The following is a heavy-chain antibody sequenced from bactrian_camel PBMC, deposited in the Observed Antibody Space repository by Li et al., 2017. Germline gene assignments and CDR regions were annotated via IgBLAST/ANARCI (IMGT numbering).Heavy chain of an antibody. V-gene: IGHV3S10*01. Sequence: DVQLVESGGGSVQAGGSLALSCVSSGPIYGGDGMYWFREGPGKEREGVAVIDGDDSLGYDPSVQGRFTMSQDRAKNTVYLQMENLESGDTALYYCAYDRLKCLTGSPWDDYHTYGQGTQVTVS. D-gene: IGHD7*01. J-gene: IGHJ4*01. CDR2: IDGDDSL. CDR1: GPIYGGDG.